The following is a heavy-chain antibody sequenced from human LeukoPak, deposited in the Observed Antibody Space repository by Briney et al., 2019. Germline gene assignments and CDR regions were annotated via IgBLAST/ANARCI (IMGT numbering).Heavy chain of an antibody. CDR2: ISGSGINT. J-gene: IGHJ4*02. D-gene: IGHD2-2*01. CDR3: AREVELPVEMFFGY. CDR1: GFTFNNYG. Sequence: PGGSLRLSCAVSGFTFNNYGMSWVRQAPGKGLEWVSAISGSGINTYYADSVKGRFTISRDNSKNTLYLQMNSLRAEDTAVYYCAREVELPVEMFFGYWGQGTLVTVSS. V-gene: IGHV3-23*01.